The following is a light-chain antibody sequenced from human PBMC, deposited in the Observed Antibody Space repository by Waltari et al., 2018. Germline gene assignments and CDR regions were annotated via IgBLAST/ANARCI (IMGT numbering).Light chain of an antibody. CDR3: QRYGASALT. CDR2: GAS. J-gene: IGKJ4*01. Sequence: EVVLTQSPGTLSLSPGERATLSCRASQTIDNNYLAWYQQKPGQPPRLLIYGASNGAAATPRRFSGSGSGTDFTLTISRLEPEDFAVYYCQRYGASALTFGGGTGVEVK. V-gene: IGKV3-20*01. CDR1: QTIDNNY.